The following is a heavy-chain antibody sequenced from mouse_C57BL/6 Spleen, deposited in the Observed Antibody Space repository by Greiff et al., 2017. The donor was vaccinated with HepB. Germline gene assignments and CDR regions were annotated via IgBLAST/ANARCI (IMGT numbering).Heavy chain of an antibody. Sequence: VQLQQSGPELVKPGASVKISCKASGYTFTDYYMNWVKQSHGKSLEWIGDINPNNGGTSYNQKFKGKATLTVDKSSSTAYMELRSLTSEDSAVYYCARIYYGNSYWGQGTTLTVSS. CDR2: INPNNGGT. CDR1: GYTFTDYY. CDR3: ARIYYGNSY. D-gene: IGHD2-1*01. V-gene: IGHV1-26*01. J-gene: IGHJ2*01.